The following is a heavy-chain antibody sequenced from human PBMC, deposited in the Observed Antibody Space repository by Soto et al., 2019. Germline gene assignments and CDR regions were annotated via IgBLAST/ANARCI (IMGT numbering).Heavy chain of an antibody. J-gene: IGHJ6*02. D-gene: IGHD3-3*01. CDR3: AKDKDWSGVCGMDV. CDR2: INGGSTT. CDR1: GFSFSSYA. V-gene: IGHV3-23*01. Sequence: PVVSLRLSCAASGFSFSSYAMNWVRQAPGKGLEWVTTINGGSTTYYADSVKGRFTISRDNSKNTLYLQMNGLRAEDTAVYYCAKDKDWSGVCGMDVWGQGTTVSVS.